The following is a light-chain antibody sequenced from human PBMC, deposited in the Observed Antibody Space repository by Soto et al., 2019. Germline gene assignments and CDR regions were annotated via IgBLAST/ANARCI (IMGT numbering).Light chain of an antibody. CDR3: QRYNNWPLT. CDR1: QNVANY. CDR2: ESS. V-gene: IGKV3-11*01. J-gene: IGKJ4*01. Sequence: EIVLTQSPATLSLSPGERATLSCRASQNVANYLDWYQQKPGQAPRLLIYESSNRATGIAARFSGSGSGTDFTLTINSLQSEDFAVYYCQRYNNWPLTFGGGTKVDIK.